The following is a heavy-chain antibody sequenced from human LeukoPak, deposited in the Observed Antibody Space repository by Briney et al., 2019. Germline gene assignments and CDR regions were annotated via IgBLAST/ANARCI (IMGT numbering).Heavy chain of an antibody. D-gene: IGHD5-18*01. Sequence: GGSLRLSCAASGFTFSSHSMNWVRQAPGKGLEWVSFISSSRSYIYYAGSVKGRFTISRDNAKNSLYLQMNSLRAEDTAVYYCARERYSYGSYYYYYYMDVWGKGTTVTVSS. CDR1: GFTFSSHS. V-gene: IGHV3-21*01. CDR3: ARERYSYGSYYYYYYMDV. J-gene: IGHJ6*03. CDR2: ISSSRSYI.